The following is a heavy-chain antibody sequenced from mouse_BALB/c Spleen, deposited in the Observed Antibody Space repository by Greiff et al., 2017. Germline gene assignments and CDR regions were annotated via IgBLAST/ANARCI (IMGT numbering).Heavy chain of an antibody. V-gene: IGHV14-1*02. CDR2: IDPENGDT. J-gene: IGHJ4*01. Sequence: VQLQQSGAELVRPGALVKLSCKASGFNFKDYYMHWVKQRPEQGLEWIGWIDPENGDTIYDPKFQGKASITADTSSNTAYLQLSSLTSEDTAVYYCARKKGGYYAMDYWGQGTSVTVSS. CDR1: GFNFKDYY. CDR3: ARKKGGYYAMDY.